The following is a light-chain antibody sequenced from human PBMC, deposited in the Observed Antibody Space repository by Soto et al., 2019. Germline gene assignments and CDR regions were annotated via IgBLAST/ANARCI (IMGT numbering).Light chain of an antibody. J-gene: IGKJ5*01. CDR2: DAY. V-gene: IGKV3-11*01. CDR1: QSFRGL. Sequence: EVVLTQSPVTLSLSPGERANLSCRASQSFRGLLAWYQQKPGQAPRLLIYDAYNRATGIPPRFSVSGSGTDFTLTISSLEPEDAAVDYCQQRHMWPITFGQGTRLESK. CDR3: QQRHMWPIT.